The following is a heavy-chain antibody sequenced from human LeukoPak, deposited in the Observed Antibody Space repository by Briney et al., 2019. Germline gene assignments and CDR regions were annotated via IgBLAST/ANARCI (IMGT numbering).Heavy chain of an antibody. J-gene: IGHJ4*02. CDR2: IYYSGNT. Sequence: SETLSLTCSVSGGSISSGNCSWGWIRQPPGKGLEWIGNIYYSGNTYYNSSLKSRVTIFVDMSKNQLSLKLTSVTAADPAVYYCTRRSYGSSLVYWGQGTLVTVSS. CDR1: GGSISSGNCS. V-gene: IGHV4-39*01. D-gene: IGHD6-13*01. CDR3: TRRSYGSSLVY.